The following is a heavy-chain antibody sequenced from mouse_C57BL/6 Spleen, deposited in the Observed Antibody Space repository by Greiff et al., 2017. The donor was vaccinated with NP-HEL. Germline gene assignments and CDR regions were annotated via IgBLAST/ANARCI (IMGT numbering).Heavy chain of an antibody. Sequence: EVQLVESGGGLVKPGGSLKLSCAASGFTFSDYGMHWVRQAPEKGLAWVAYISSGSSTIYYADTVKGRFTISRDNAKNTLFLQMTSLRSEDTAMYYCARGEALDYYAMDYWGQGTSVTVSS. V-gene: IGHV5-17*01. CDR1: GFTFSDYG. CDR2: ISSGSSTI. J-gene: IGHJ4*01. CDR3: ARGEALDYYAMDY.